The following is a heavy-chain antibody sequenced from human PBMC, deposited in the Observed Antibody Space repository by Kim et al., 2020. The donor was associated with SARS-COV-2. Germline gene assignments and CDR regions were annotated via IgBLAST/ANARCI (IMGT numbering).Heavy chain of an antibody. CDR3: ARGDYSSGWSGDAFDI. J-gene: IGHJ3*02. CDR2: INPSGGST. V-gene: IGHV1-46*01. Sequence: ASVKVSCKASGYTFTSYYMHWVRQAPGQGLEWMGIINPSGGSTSYAQKFQGRVTMTRDTSTSTVYMELSSLRSEDTAVYYCARGDYSSGWSGDAFDIWGQGTMVTVSS. CDR1: GYTFTSYY. D-gene: IGHD6-19*01.